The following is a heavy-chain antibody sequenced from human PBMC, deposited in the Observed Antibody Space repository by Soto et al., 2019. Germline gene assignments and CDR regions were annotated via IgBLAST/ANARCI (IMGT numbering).Heavy chain of an antibody. V-gene: IGHV4-59*01. D-gene: IGHD5-12*01. CDR1: GDSISAYS. CDR2: IHYNGNT. CDR3: AREGNLGRWLQPLDF. Sequence: SETLSLTCTVSGDSISAYSWSWVRQPPGKGLEWIGNIHYNGNTKYNPSLKSRVSMSVDTSKNQFSLRLISVTAADTAKYFCAREGNLGRWLQPLDFWGEGTLVTVSS. J-gene: IGHJ4*02.